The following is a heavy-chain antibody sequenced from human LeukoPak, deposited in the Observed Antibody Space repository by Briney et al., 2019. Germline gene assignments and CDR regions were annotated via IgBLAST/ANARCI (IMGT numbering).Heavy chain of an antibody. V-gene: IGHV3-21*06. D-gene: IGHD6-19*01. CDR3: ARDYSSGWFGKGAY. CDR2: IDGDGTLK. CDR1: GFTFRSYT. Sequence: GGSLRLSCSGSGFTFRSYTMTWVRQAPGKGLEWVSSIDGDGTLKYYADSLKGRFTISRDNANNSGYLQMNGLTADDSGLYFCARDYSSGWFGKGAYWGQGTRVLVSS. J-gene: IGHJ4*02.